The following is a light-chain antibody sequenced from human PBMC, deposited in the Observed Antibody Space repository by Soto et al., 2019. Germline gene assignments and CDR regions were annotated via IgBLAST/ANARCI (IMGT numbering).Light chain of an antibody. V-gene: IGKV3-15*01. CDR1: QTVSSN. J-gene: IGKJ1*01. CDR2: GAS. CDR3: QQYEKWPWT. Sequence: EIVLTQSPATLSVSPGERAALSCRTSQTVSSNLAWYQQNPGQAPRLLIYGASTRATGFPARFSGSGSGTDFTLTISSLQSEDFAVYYCQQYEKWPWTFGQGTKVDTK.